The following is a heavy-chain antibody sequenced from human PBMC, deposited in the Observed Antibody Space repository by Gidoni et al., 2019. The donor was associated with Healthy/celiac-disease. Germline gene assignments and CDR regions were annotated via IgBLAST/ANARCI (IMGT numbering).Heavy chain of an antibody. Sequence: QVQLVQSGAEVKKPGSSVKVSCTASGGTFSSYAISWVRQAPGQGLEWMGGIIPIFGTANYAQKFQGRVTITADESTSTAYMELSSLRSEDTAVYYCARGGKHQLKNWFDPWGQGTLVTVSS. V-gene: IGHV1-69*01. CDR1: GGTFSSYA. CDR3: ARGGKHQLKNWFDP. CDR2: IIPIFGTA. D-gene: IGHD6-13*01. J-gene: IGHJ5*02.